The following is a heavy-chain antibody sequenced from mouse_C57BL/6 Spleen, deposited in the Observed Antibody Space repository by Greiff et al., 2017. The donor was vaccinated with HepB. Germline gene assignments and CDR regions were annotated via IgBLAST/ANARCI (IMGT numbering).Heavy chain of an antibody. CDR3: ARRFDY. J-gene: IGHJ2*01. V-gene: IGHV14-2*01. Sequence: VHVKQSGAELVKPGASVKLSCTASGFNIKDYYMHWVKQRTEQGLEWIGRIDPEDGETKYALKFQGKATITADTSSNTAYLQLSSLTSEDTAVYYCARRFDYWGQGTTLTVSS. CDR1: GFNIKDYY. CDR2: IDPEDGET.